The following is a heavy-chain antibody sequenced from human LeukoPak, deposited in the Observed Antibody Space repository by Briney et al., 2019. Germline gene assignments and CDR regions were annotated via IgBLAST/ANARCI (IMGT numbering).Heavy chain of an antibody. J-gene: IGHJ3*02. Sequence: PGGSLRLSCAASGFTFSNAWMNWVRQAPGKGLEWVSAISGSGGSTYYADSVKGRFTISRDNSKNTLYLQMNSLRAEDTAVYYCAKQSSSKGAFDIWGQGTMVTASS. D-gene: IGHD3-3*02. CDR2: ISGSGGST. V-gene: IGHV3-23*01. CDR3: AKQSSSKGAFDI. CDR1: GFTFSNAW.